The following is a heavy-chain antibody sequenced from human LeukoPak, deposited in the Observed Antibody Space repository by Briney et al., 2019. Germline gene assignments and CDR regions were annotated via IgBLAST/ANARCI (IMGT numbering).Heavy chain of an antibody. CDR2: IDSDGSST. V-gene: IGHV3-74*01. J-gene: IGHJ3*02. D-gene: IGHD2-2*01. CDR1: GFTFSSYW. Sequence: GGSLRLSCAASGFTFSSYWMHWVRQAPGKGLVWVSRIDSDGSSTSYADSVKGRFTISRDNAKNTLYLQMNSLRAEDTAVYYCARVACSSTSCYGYDAFDIWGQGTMVTVSS. CDR3: ARVACSSTSCYGYDAFDI.